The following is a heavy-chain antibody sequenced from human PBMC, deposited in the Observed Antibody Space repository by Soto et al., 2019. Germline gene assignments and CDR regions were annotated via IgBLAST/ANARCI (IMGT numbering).Heavy chain of an antibody. V-gene: IGHV1-3*01. D-gene: IGHD2-8*02. J-gene: IGHJ5*02. CDR1: GYTFTSYA. CDR2: INAGNGNT. Sequence: ASVKVSCKASGYTFTSYAMHWVRQAPGQRLEWMGWINAGNGNTKYSQKFQGRVTITRDTSASTAYMELSSLRSEDTAVYYCARDLFMGRPSWSILTAPLDPWGQGTLVTVSS. CDR3: ARDLFMGRPSWSILTAPLDP.